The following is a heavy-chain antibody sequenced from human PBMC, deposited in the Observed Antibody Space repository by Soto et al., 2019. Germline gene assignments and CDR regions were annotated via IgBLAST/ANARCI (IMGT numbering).Heavy chain of an antibody. Sequence: EVQLVEYGGGLVQPGGSLRLSCAASGFTFSSYWMHWVRQAPGKGLVWVSRINRDGSTTSYAYSVKGRFTISRDNAKKTPYLQMNKLIDENTAVYYCALGRYWGQGTPVTVSS. D-gene: IGHD1-26*01. V-gene: IGHV3-74*01. CDR2: INRDGSTT. J-gene: IGHJ4*02. CDR3: ALGRY. CDR1: GFTFSSYW.